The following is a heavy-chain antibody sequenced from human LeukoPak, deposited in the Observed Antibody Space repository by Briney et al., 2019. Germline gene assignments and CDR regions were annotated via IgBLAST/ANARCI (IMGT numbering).Heavy chain of an antibody. D-gene: IGHD6-19*01. V-gene: IGHV1-18*01. CDR1: GYTFTNYG. J-gene: IGHJ5*02. CDR2: ISAYNGNT. CDR3: ARGGGLVPGTWFDP. Sequence: ASVKVSCKASGYTFTNYGISWVRQAPGQGPEWMGWISAYNGNTNYAQELQGRVTMTTDTSTSTAYLELRSLRSDDTAVYYCARGGGLVPGTWFDPWGQGTLVTVSS.